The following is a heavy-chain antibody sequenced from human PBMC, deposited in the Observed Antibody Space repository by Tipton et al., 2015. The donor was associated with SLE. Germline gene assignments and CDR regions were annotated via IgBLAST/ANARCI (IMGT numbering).Heavy chain of an antibody. CDR3: ARLYCSSTSCTFDY. D-gene: IGHD2-2*01. CDR1: GFTFSSYA. V-gene: IGHV3-64*02. CDR2: ISNNGGST. J-gene: IGHJ4*02. Sequence: SLRLSCVASGFTFSSYAMHWVRQAPGKGLEYVSAISNNGGSTYYADSVKGRFTISRDNSKNTLYLQMGSLRAEDMAVYYCARLYCSSTSCTFDYWGQGTLVTVSS.